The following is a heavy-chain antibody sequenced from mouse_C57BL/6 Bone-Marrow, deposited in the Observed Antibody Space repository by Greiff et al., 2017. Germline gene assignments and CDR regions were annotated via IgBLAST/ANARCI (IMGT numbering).Heavy chain of an antibody. CDR1: GYAFTNYL. CDR2: INPGSGGT. CDR3: ARPSYYYGSSSFDD. J-gene: IGHJ2*01. V-gene: IGHV1-54*01. D-gene: IGHD1-1*01. Sequence: VQLQESGAELVRPGTSVKVSCKASGYAFTNYLIEWVKQRPGQGLEWIGVINPGSGGTNYNEKFKGKATLTADKSSSTAYMQLSSLTSEDSAVXFCARPSYYYGSSSFDDWGQGTTLTVSS.